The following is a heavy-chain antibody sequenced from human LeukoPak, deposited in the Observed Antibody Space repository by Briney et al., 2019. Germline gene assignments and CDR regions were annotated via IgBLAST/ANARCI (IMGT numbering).Heavy chain of an antibody. CDR1: GFTFNTYG. CDR3: ARDHYYDSSGYYYDAFDI. CDR2: ISGSGGRT. J-gene: IGHJ3*02. D-gene: IGHD3-22*01. V-gene: IGHV3-23*01. Sequence: GGSLRLSCRASGFTFNTYGMSWVRQAPGKGLEWVSGISGSGGRTYYADSVKGRFTISRDNAKNSLYLQMNSLRAEDTAVYYCARDHYYDSSGYYYDAFDIWGQGTMVTVSS.